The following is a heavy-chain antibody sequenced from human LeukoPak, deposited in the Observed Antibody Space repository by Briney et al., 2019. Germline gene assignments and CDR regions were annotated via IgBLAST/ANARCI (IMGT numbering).Heavy chain of an antibody. D-gene: IGHD1-26*01. CDR3: AKGGSGSYRVYYYMDV. Sequence: PGGSLGLSCAASGFTFSSYAMSWVRQAPGKGLEWVSAISGSGGSTYYADSVKGRFTISRDNSKNTLYLQMNSLRAEDTAVYYCAKGGSGSYRVYYYMDVWGKGTTVTVSS. CDR2: ISGSGGST. V-gene: IGHV3-23*01. CDR1: GFTFSSYA. J-gene: IGHJ6*03.